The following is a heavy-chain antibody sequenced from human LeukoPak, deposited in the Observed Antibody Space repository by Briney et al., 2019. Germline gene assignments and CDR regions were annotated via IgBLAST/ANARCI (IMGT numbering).Heavy chain of an antibody. CDR3: ARWMFYYGSGVFHYHGMDV. CDR1: GYSFTSQW. V-gene: IGHV5-51*01. J-gene: IGHJ6*02. D-gene: IGHD3-10*01. CDR2: IYPADSDT. Sequence: GESLKISCKGSGYSFTSQWIGWVRQMPGKGLEWMGIIYPADSDTKYSPSFQGQVTISVDKSISTAYLQWSSLKASDTAISYCARWMFYYGSGVFHYHGMDVWGQGTTVTVS.